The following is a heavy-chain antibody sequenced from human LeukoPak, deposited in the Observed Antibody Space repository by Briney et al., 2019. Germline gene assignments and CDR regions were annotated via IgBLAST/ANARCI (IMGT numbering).Heavy chain of an antibody. CDR3: AREGFVNWFDP. J-gene: IGHJ5*02. CDR1: GYTFTSYY. Sequence: ASVKVSCKASGYTFTSYYMHWVRQAPGQGLEWMGIINPSGGSTSYAQKFQGRVTMTRDTSISTAYMELSRLRSDDTAVYYCAREGFVNWFDPWGQGTLVTVSS. D-gene: IGHD2-21*01. V-gene: IGHV1-46*01. CDR2: INPSGGST.